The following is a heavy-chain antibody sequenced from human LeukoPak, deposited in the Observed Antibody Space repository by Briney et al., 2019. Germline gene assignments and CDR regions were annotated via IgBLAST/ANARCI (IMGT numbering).Heavy chain of an antibody. CDR2: IKQDGSEK. D-gene: IGHD6-19*01. V-gene: IGHV3-7*01. Sequence: QTGGSLRLSCAASGFTFIHYWMSWVRQAPGKGLEWVANIKQDGSEKLYLDSLKGRFTISRDNAKNALYLQMNNLRAEDTAVYYYARIGGSVDIGWFFDYWGQGTLVTVSS. CDR1: GFTFIHYW. J-gene: IGHJ4*02. CDR3: ARIGGSVDIGWFFDY.